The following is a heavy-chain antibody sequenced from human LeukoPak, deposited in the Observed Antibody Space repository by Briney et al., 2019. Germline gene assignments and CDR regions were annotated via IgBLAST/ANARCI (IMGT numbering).Heavy chain of an antibody. CDR1: GFTFNIYA. D-gene: IGHD3-10*01. V-gene: IGHV3-23*01. CDR3: AKGTGSYYKGVDY. J-gene: IGHJ4*02. Sequence: PGGSLRLSCAASGFTFNIYAMRWVRQAPGKGLEWVSAISGSGGSTYYADSVKGRLTISRDNSKNTLYLQMNSLRAEDTAVYYCAKGTGSYYKGVDYWGQGTLVTVSS. CDR2: ISGSGGST.